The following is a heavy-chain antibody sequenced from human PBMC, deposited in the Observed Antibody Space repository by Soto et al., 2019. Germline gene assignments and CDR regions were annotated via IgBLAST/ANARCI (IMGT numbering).Heavy chain of an antibody. D-gene: IGHD1-26*01. J-gene: IGHJ4*02. CDR1: GGTFSSYS. V-gene: IGHV1-69*01. Sequence: QVQLVQSGAEVKKPGSSVKVSCKASGGTFSSYSINWVRQAPGQGLEWMGEIIPIFGTANYAQQFQGRVTITADESTSTAYVELSSPRSEDTAVYYCARDGGRHSGGIDYWGQGTLVTVSS. CDR2: IIPIFGTA. CDR3: ARDGGRHSGGIDY.